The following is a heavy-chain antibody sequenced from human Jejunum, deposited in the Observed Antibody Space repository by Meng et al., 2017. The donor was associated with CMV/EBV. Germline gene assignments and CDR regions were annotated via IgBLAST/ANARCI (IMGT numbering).Heavy chain of an antibody. J-gene: IGHJ6*02. CDR3: ARAQGYYDSSGYYNSYYYYGMDV. Sequence: WVRQAPGKGLEWVAGINDNGAGTGYADSVKGRFTISRDNAKNSVYLQMNSLRAEDTALYYCARAQGYYDSSGYYNSYYYYGMDVWGQGTTVTVSS. V-gene: IGHV3-20*03. CDR2: INDNGAGT. D-gene: IGHD3-22*01.